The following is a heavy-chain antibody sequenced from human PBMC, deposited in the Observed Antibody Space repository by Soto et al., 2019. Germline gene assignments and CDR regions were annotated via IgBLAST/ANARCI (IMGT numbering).Heavy chain of an antibody. J-gene: IGHJ4*02. V-gene: IGHV3-30*18. CDR3: AKDIVTGTTAGNFDY. Sequence: QVQLVESGGGVVQPGRSLRLSCAASGFTFSSYGMHWVRQAPGKGLEWVAVISYDGSNKYYAESVKGRFTISRDNSKNTLYLQMNSLRAEDTAVYYCAKDIVTGTTAGNFDYWGQGTLVTVSS. D-gene: IGHD1-20*01. CDR1: GFTFSSYG. CDR2: ISYDGSNK.